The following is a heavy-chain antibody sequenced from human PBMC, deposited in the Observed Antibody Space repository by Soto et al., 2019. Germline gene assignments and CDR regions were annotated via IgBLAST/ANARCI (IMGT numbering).Heavy chain of an antibody. CDR3: ARGQVVAAQH. CDR1: GASIINYY. D-gene: IGHD2-15*01. CDR2: VSNTATT. Sequence: PSETLSLTCTVSGASIINYYWAWIRQSPGGGLESIGYVSNTATTTYNPSLKNRVTISVDRSKNQFSLKLSSVTAADTAVYYCARGQVVAAQHWGQGTLVTVSS. V-gene: IGHV4-59*12. J-gene: IGHJ4*02.